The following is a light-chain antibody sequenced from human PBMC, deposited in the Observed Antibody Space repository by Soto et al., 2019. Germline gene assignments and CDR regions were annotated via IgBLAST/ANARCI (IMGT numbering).Light chain of an antibody. CDR3: SSYSSSSTLFV. CDR2: EVS. J-gene: IGLJ1*01. Sequence: SALTQPASVSGSPGQSITISCTGTSSDVGAYKYVSWYQQHPGKAPKVMIYEVSNRPSGVSNRFSGSKSGNTASLTISGLQAEDEADYFCSSYSSSSTLFVFGTGTKSPS. V-gene: IGLV2-14*01. CDR1: SSDVGAYKY.